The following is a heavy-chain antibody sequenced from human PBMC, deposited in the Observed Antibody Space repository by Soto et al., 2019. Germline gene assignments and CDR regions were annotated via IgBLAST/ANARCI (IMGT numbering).Heavy chain of an antibody. CDR2: IIPILGIA. V-gene: IGHV1-69*08. D-gene: IGHD2-15*01. CDR1: GGTFSSYT. CDR3: AREAYCSGGICYSDFFDY. Sequence: QVQLVQSGAEVKKPGSSVKVSCKASGGTFSSYTISWVRQAPGQGLEWMGRIIPILGIANYAQKFQGRVTITADKSTSTAYMELSSLRSEDTAVYYCAREAYCSGGICYSDFFDYWGQGTLVTVSS. J-gene: IGHJ4*02.